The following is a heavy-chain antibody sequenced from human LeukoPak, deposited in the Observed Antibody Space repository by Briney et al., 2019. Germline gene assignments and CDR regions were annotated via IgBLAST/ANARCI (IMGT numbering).Heavy chain of an antibody. V-gene: IGHV1-69*06. CDR2: INPIFGTA. Sequence: SVKVSCKASGGTFSSYAISWVRQAPGQGLEWMGRINPIFGTANYAQKFRGRVTITADKSTSTAYMELSSLRSEDTAVYYCARNFPGGGSGSFDYWGQGTLVTVSS. D-gene: IGHD3-10*01. J-gene: IGHJ4*02. CDR1: GGTFSSYA. CDR3: ARNFPGGGSGSFDY.